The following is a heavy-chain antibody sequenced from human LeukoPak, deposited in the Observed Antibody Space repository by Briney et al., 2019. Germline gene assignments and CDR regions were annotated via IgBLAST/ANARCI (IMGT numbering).Heavy chain of an antibody. D-gene: IGHD6-19*01. Sequence: GGSLRLSCAASGFTFDDYAMHWVRQAPGKGLEWVSGISWNSGSIGYVDSVKGRFTISRDNTKNSLYLQMNSLRAEDTAVYYCASGYSSGYWGQGALVTVSS. J-gene: IGHJ4*02. V-gene: IGHV3-9*01. CDR1: GFTFDDYA. CDR2: ISWNSGSI. CDR3: ASGYSSGY.